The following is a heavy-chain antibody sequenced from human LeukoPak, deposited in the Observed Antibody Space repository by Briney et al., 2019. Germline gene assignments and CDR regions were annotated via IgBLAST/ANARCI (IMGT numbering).Heavy chain of an antibody. CDR1: GYTFTGYY. J-gene: IGHJ6*02. Sequence: GASVKVSCKASGYTFTGYYMHWVRQAPGQGLEWMGWINPNSGGTNYAQKFQGWVTMTRDTSISTAYMELSRLRSDDTAVYYCARDRPSGPYGMDVWGQGTTVTVSS. D-gene: IGHD1-14*01. CDR3: ARDRPSGPYGMDV. CDR2: INPNSGGT. V-gene: IGHV1-2*04.